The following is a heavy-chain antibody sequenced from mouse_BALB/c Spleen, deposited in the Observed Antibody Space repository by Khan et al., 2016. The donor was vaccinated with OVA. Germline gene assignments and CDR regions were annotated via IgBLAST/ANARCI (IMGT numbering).Heavy chain of an antibody. V-gene: IGHV1-18*01. CDR1: GYSFTGYT. D-gene: IGHD2-14*01. Sequence: EVQLQQSGPELVKPGASMKISCKASGYSFTGYTINWVKQSHGKNLEWIGLINPYNGLTSYHQKFKGMATLTVDKSSSTADMELLSLTSEDSAVYYCTRDHRYYLDYWGQGTTLTVSS. CDR2: INPYNGLT. J-gene: IGHJ2*01. CDR3: TRDHRYYLDY.